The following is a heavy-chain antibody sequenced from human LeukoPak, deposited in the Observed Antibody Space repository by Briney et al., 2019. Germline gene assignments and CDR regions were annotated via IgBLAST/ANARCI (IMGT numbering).Heavy chain of an antibody. D-gene: IGHD5-18*01. Sequence: GGSLRLSCAASGLTFSSYAMSCVRQAPGKGLEWVSAISGSGGSTYYADSVKGRFTISRDNSKNTLYLQMNSLRAEDTAVYYCAKVGGYSYGQIGHFDYWGQGTLVTVSS. CDR2: ISGSGGST. CDR1: GLTFSSYA. CDR3: AKVGGYSYGQIGHFDY. V-gene: IGHV3-23*01. J-gene: IGHJ4*02.